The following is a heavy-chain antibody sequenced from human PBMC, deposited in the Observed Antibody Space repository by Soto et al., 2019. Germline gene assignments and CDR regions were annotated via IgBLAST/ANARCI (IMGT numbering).Heavy chain of an antibody. CDR1: GFTFSSSA. V-gene: IGHV3-30-3*01. J-gene: IGHJ5*01. CDR3: ARGADWFDS. Sequence: GGSLRLSCAASGFTFSSSAMHWVRQAPGKGLEWVATISHDGINKYYADSMKGPFTISRDNSKNTLYLQMNTPRPEDTAVYYCARGADWFDSWGQGTLVTVSS. CDR2: ISHDGINK.